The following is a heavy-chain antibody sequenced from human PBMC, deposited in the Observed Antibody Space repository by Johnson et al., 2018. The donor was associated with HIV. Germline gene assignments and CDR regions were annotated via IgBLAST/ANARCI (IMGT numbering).Heavy chain of an antibody. CDR1: GFTVSSNY. CDR3: ARVPNDAFDI. J-gene: IGHJ3*02. CDR2: IYSGGST. V-gene: IGHV3-66*01. Sequence: VQLVESGGGLVQPGGSLRLSCAASGFTVSSNYMSWVRQAPGKGLEWVSVIYSGGSTYYTDSVKGRFTISRDNAKNSLYLQMNSLRVEDTALYYCARVPNDAFDIWGQGTMVTVSS.